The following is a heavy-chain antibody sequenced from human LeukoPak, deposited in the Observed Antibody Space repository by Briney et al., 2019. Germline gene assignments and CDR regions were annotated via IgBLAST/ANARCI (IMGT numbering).Heavy chain of an antibody. CDR2: IKPDGSQE. J-gene: IGHJ4*02. D-gene: IGHD2-15*01. CDR3: VRVGFSDEGFDH. CDR1: GFTFSNYW. Sequence: GGSLRLSCAGSGFTFSNYWMTWVRQAPGKGLEWMANIKPDGSQENYVDSAKGRFTMSRDNAKESVFLQMNSLRVEDTAVYYCVRVGFSDEGFDHWGQGTLVTVSS. V-gene: IGHV3-7*01.